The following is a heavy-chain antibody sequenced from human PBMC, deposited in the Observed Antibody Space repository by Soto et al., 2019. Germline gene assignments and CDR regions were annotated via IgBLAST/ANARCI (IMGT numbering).Heavy chain of an antibody. CDR1: GFSLTTVGVA. D-gene: IGHD2-15*01. V-gene: IGHV2-5*01. CDR2: LYGNGEK. CDR3: THRRNYCSGGKCHVCFDT. Sequence: SGPTLVNPTQTLTLTCSFSGFSLTTVGVAVGWIRQPTGKALEWVALLYGNGEKFYTPSLESRLTITKDTSRNQVVLTMTNMDPVDTATYYRTHRRNYCSGGKCHVCFDTWGRGTLVTVSS. J-gene: IGHJ5*02.